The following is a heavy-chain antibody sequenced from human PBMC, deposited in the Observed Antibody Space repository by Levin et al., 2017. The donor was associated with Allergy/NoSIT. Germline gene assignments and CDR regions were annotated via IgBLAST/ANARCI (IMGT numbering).Heavy chain of an antibody. CDR2: IYYSGST. V-gene: IGHV4-61*01. Sequence: SQTLSLTCTVSGGSVSSGSYYWSWIRQPPGKGLEWIGYIYYSGSTNYNPSLKSRVTISVDTSKNQFSLKLSSVTAADTAVYYCARGGEGSHFDYWGQGTLVTVSS. J-gene: IGHJ4*02. CDR3: ARGGEGSHFDY. D-gene: IGHD3-16*01. CDR1: GGSVSSGSYY.